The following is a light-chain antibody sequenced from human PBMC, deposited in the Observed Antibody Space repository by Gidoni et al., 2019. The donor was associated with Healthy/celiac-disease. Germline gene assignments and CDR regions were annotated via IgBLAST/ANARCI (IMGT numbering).Light chain of an antibody. CDR2: KVS. V-gene: IGKV2-30*02. CDR1: QSLVHSDGNTY. CDR3: MQSAHWPLT. J-gene: IGKJ4*01. Sequence: EVVMTQSPHSLPDTLGQPASIYCRSSQSLVHSDGNTYLNWYQQRPGKTPRRLIYKVSNRDSGVPERFSGRWSGTDFTLKISRLEAEDFGVYYCMQSAHWPLTFXGXTKVEIK.